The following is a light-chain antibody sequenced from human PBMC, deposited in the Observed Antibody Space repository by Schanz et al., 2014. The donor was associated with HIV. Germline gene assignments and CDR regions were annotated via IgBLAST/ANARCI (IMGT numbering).Light chain of an antibody. J-gene: IGLJ2*01. V-gene: IGLV1-40*01. CDR3: QSYDSSLSGNVV. Sequence: QSVLTQPPSVSGAPGQRVTISCTGSRSNIGAGNGVNWYQQAPGTAPKLLIFDDNSRPSGVPDRFSGSKSGTSASLAITGLQAEDEADYYCQSYDSSLSGNVVFGGGTKLTVL. CDR1: RSNIGAGNG. CDR2: DDN.